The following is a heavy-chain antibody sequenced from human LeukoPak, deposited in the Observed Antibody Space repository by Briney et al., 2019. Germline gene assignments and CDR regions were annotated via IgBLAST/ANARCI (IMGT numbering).Heavy chain of an antibody. J-gene: IGHJ6*03. CDR2: INPNSGGT. V-gene: IGHV1-2*06. Sequence: ASVKVSCKASGYTFTGYYMHWVRQAPGQGLEWMGRINPNSGGTNYAQKFQGRVTMTRDTSISTAYMELSRLRSDDTAVYYCARGPTPYYYYYYMDVWGKGTTVTVSS. CDR1: GYTFTGYY. CDR3: ARGPTPYYYYYYMDV.